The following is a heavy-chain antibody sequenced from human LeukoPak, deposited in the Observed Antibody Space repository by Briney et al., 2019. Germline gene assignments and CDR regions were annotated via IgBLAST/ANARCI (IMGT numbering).Heavy chain of an antibody. CDR1: GGSFSSGSYY. Sequence: SETLSLTCTVSGGSFSSGSYYWSWIRQPPGKGLEWIGYIYYSGSTNYNPSLKSRVTISVDTSKNQFSLKLSSVTAADTAVYYCARDIPLSGDPYYYYGMDVWGQGTTVTVSS. CDR2: IYYSGST. V-gene: IGHV4-61*01. CDR3: ARDIPLSGDPYYYYGMDV. D-gene: IGHD2-21*02. J-gene: IGHJ6*02.